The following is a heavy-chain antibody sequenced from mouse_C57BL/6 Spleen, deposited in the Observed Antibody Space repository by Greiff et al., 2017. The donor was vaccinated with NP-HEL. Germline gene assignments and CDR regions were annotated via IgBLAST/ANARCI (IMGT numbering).Heavy chain of an antibody. V-gene: IGHV1-59*01. CDR1: GYTFTSYW. CDR3: ARWEVLRAMDY. J-gene: IGHJ4*01. Sequence: QVQLQQSGAELVRPGTSVKLSCKASGYTFTSYWMHWVKQRPGQGLEWIGVIDPSDSYTNYNQKFKGKATLTVDTSSSTAYMQLSSLTSEDSAVYYCARWEVLRAMDYWGQGTSVTVSS. D-gene: IGHD1-1*01. CDR2: IDPSDSYT.